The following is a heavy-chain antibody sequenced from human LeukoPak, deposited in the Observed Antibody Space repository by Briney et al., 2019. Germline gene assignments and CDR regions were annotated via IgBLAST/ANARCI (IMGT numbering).Heavy chain of an antibody. D-gene: IGHD2-21*02. V-gene: IGHV1-69*04. J-gene: IGHJ2*01. CDR3: ARVPLPLAREGGTDPWSTTYCGGDCYGYWYFDL. Sequence: RASVKVSCKASGGTFSSYAISWVRQAPGQGLEWMGRIIPILGIANYAQKFQGRVTITADKSTSTAYMELSSLRSEDTAVYYCARVPLPLAREGGTDPWSTTYCGGDCYGYWYFDLWGRGTLVTVSS. CDR1: GGTFSSYA. CDR2: IIPILGIA.